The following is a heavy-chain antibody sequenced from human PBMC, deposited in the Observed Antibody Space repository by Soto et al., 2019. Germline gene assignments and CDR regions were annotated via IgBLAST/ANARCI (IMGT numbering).Heavy chain of an antibody. CDR3: AKSPLMITFGGVIVIHFDY. D-gene: IGHD3-16*02. Sequence: PGGSLRLSCAASGFTFSSYAMSWVRQAPGKGLEWVSAISGSGGSTYYADSVKGRFTISRDNSKNTLYLQMNSLRAEDTAVYYCAKSPLMITFGGVIVIHFDYWGQGTLVTVSS. J-gene: IGHJ4*02. V-gene: IGHV3-23*01. CDR1: GFTFSSYA. CDR2: ISGSGGST.